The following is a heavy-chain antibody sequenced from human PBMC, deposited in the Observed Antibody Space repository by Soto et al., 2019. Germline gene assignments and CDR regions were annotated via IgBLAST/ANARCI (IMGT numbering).Heavy chain of an antibody. J-gene: IGHJ4*02. CDR3: ARDRVTMVRGIISQYYFDY. V-gene: IGHV3-66*01. D-gene: IGHD3-10*01. CDR2: IYSDGSR. CDR1: GFTLSSYA. Sequence: GSLRLSCAASGFTLSSYAMSWVRQAPGKGLEWVSVIYSDGSRYYADSVKGRFTISRDNSKNTLYLQMNSLRVEDTAVYYCARDRVTMVRGIISQYYFDYWGQGTLVTVSS.